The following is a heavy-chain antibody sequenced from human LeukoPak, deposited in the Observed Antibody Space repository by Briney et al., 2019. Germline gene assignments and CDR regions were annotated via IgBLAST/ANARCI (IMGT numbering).Heavy chain of an antibody. Sequence: GGSLRLSCAASGFIFSNYGMHWVRQAPGKGLEWVSFIWSDGNKQNYADSVKGRFTITRDNSKNTVYLQMNSLRVEDTAVYCCANKDYWGQGTPVTVSS. V-gene: IGHV3-30*02. CDR2: IWSDGNKQ. CDR3: ANKDY. CDR1: GFIFSNYG. J-gene: IGHJ4*02.